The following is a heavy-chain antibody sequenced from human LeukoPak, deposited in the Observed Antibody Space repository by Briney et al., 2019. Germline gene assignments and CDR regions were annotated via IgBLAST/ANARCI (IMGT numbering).Heavy chain of an antibody. D-gene: IGHD3-10*01. CDR1: GYTFTGYY. V-gene: IGHV1-2*04. CDR2: INPHSGGT. CDR3: AILTLNYYGSGSYYGGGFDY. Sequence: ASVKVSCKASGYTFTGYYMHWVRQAPGQGLEWMGWINPHSGGTNYAQKFQGWVTMTRDTSISTAYMELSRLRSDDTAVYYCAILTLNYYGSGSYYGGGFDYWGQGTLVTVSS. J-gene: IGHJ4*02.